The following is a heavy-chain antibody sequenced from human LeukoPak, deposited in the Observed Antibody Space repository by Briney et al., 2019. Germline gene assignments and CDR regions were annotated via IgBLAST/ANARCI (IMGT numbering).Heavy chain of an antibody. V-gene: IGHV3-48*03. D-gene: IGHD5-18*01. Sequence: QAGGSLRLSCAASGFTFSSYEMNWVRQAPGKGLEWVSYISSSGSTIYYADSVKGRFTISRDNAKNSLYLQMNSLRAEDTALYYCAKDLMDTAMVIDYWGQGTLVTVSS. CDR1: GFTFSSYE. J-gene: IGHJ4*02. CDR3: AKDLMDTAMVIDY. CDR2: ISSSGSTI.